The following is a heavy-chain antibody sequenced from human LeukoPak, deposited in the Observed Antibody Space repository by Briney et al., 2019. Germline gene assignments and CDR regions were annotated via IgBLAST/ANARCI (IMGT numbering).Heavy chain of an antibody. V-gene: IGHV4-39*01. CDR3: ARHFDRDGYKSNAFDI. Sequence: SETLSLXCTVSGGSFSSSSHYWGWVRQPPGKGLEWIGSMYYSGSTYYNASLRSRVTISVDTSRDQFSLKLSSVTAADTAVYYCARHFDRDGYKSNAFDIWGQGTMVTVSS. D-gene: IGHD5-24*01. CDR2: MYYSGST. CDR1: GGSFSSSSHY. J-gene: IGHJ3*02.